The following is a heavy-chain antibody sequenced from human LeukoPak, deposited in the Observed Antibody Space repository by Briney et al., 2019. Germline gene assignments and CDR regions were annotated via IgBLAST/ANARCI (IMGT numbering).Heavy chain of an antibody. Sequence: GGSLRLSCAASGFTFSSHWMSYVRQAPGRGLEWVANIKPDGSQKYYVGSVKGRFSISRDNAENSLYLQMNSLRAEDTAVYYCANSGWSLRDYWGQGTLVTVSS. CDR1: GFTFSSHW. V-gene: IGHV3-7*01. CDR3: ANSGWSLRDY. CDR2: IKPDGSQK. D-gene: IGHD6-19*01. J-gene: IGHJ4*02.